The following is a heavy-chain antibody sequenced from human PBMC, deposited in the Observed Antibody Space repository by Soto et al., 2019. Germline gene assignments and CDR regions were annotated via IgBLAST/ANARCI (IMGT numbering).Heavy chain of an antibody. CDR3: ARGDVDWFDP. CDR1: GGSISSGGYY. V-gene: IGHV4-31*03. Sequence: QVQLQESGPGLVKPSQTLSLTCTVFGGSISSGGYYWSWIRHHPGKGLEWIGYSYYSGSTYYNPSLKGRVPIPVDTSKIPFSLKMSSVTAADTAVYYCARGDVDWFDPWGQGTLVTVSS. CDR2: SYYSGST. J-gene: IGHJ5*02.